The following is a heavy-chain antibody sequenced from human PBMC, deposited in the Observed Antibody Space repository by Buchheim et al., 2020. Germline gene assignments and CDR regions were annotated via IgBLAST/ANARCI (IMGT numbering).Heavy chain of an antibody. D-gene: IGHD3-3*01. CDR1: GGSISSYY. CDR2: IYYSGST. V-gene: IGHV4-59*01. J-gene: IGHJ6*02. CDR3: ARGDTRITIFGVVIYGMDV. Sequence: QVQLQESGPGLVKPSETLSLTCTVSGGSISSYYWSWIRQPPGKGLEWIGYIYYSGSTNYNPSLKSRVTISVDTSKNPFSLKLSSVTAADTAVYYCARGDTRITIFGVVIYGMDVWGQGTT.